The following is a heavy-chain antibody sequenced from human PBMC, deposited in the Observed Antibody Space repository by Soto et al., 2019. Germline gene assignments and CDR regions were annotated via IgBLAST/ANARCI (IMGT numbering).Heavy chain of an antibody. V-gene: IGHV1-69*01. CDR2: IIPIFGTA. J-gene: IGHJ4*02. D-gene: IGHD2-15*01. CDR1: GGTFSSYA. CDR3: AREGYCRGGSCYSC. Sequence: QVQLVQSGAEVKKPGSSVKVSCKASGGTFSSYAISWVRQAPGHGLEWMGGIIPIFGTANYAQKCQGRVTITADESTSTAYMELCSLRSEDTAVYYCAREGYCRGGSCYSCWGQGTLVTVSS.